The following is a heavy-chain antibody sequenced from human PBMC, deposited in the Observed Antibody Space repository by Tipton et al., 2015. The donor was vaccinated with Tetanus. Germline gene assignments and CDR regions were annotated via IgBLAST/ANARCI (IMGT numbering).Heavy chain of an antibody. CDR3: ARGSQGLDP. CDR1: GGSIDRSTWY. J-gene: IGHJ5*02. V-gene: IGHV4-39*01. Sequence: LRLSCAVSGGSIDRSTWYWGWIRHSPGKGLEWIGGLYDSGSTHYNPSLESRETVSVDTPGTQFSLTLNSVTAADTAIYYCARGSQGLDPWGPGTPVTVSS. CDR2: LYDSGST.